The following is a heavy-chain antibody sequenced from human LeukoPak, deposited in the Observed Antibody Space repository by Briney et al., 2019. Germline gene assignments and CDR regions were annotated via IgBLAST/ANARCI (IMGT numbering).Heavy chain of an antibody. Sequence: GGSLRLSCAASGFNFSNYEMNWVRQAPGKGLECLSYISNSGITIDYVDSVKGGFTISRDNVKNSLYLQMSSLRAEDTAVYYCGATDYWGQGTLVTVSA. CDR1: GFNFSNYE. CDR2: ISNSGITI. CDR3: GATDY. J-gene: IGHJ4*02. V-gene: IGHV3-48*03.